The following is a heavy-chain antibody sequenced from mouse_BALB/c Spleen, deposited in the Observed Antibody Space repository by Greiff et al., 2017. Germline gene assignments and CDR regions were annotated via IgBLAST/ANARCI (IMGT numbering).Heavy chain of an antibody. CDR3: ARQSYGNYVG. CDR2: ISSGGGST. D-gene: IGHD2-1*01. V-gene: IGHV5-12-1*01. CDR1: GFAFSSYD. J-gene: IGHJ2*01. Sequence: EVNLVESGGGLVKPGGSLKLSCAASGFAFSSYDMSWVRQTPEKRLEWVAYISSGGGSTYYPDTVKGRFTISRDNAKNTLYLQMSSLKSEDTAMYYCARQSYGNYVGWGQGTTLTVSS.